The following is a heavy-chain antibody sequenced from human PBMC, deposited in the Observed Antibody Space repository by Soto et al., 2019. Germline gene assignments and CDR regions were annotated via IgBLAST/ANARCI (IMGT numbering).Heavy chain of an antibody. D-gene: IGHD6-13*01. Sequence: SETLSLTCTVSGGSISSYYWSWIRQPPGKGLEWIGYIYYSGSTNYNPSLKSRVTISVDTSKNQFSLKLSSVTAADTAVYYCARGTLAAAGGSYGIDVWGQGTTVTVSS. J-gene: IGHJ6*02. CDR1: GGSISSYY. CDR2: IYYSGST. V-gene: IGHV4-59*01. CDR3: ARGTLAAAGGSYGIDV.